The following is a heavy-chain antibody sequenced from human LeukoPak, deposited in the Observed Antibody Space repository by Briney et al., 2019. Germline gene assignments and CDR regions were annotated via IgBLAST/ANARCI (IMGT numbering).Heavy chain of an antibody. V-gene: IGHV3-7*03. J-gene: IGHJ4*02. CDR3: AGDKTTGGWYEFDY. CDR1: GFTFSSYW. Sequence: GGSPRLSCAASGFTFSSYWMSWVRQAPGKGLEWVANIKEDGSEKYYVDSVKGRFTISRDTSKNTVSLQMNSLRAEDTAVYYCAGDKTTGGWYEFDYWGQGTLVTVSS. D-gene: IGHD6-19*01. CDR2: IKEDGSEK.